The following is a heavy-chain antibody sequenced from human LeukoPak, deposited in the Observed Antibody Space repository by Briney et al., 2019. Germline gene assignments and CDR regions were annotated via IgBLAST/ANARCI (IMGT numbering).Heavy chain of an antibody. Sequence: PGGSLRLSCEASGVTFSSYVMSWVRQAPGKGLEWVSAISGSGGSTYYADSVKGRFTISRDNSKNTLYLQMNSLRAEDTAVYYCAKLSGYYGSGSYWVDYWGQGTLVTVSS. CDR1: GVTFSSYV. D-gene: IGHD3-10*01. V-gene: IGHV3-23*01. CDR2: ISGSGGST. CDR3: AKLSGYYGSGSYWVDY. J-gene: IGHJ4*02.